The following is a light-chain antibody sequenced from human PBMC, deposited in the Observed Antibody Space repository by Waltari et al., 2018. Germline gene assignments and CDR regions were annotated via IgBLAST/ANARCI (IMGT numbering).Light chain of an antibody. CDR3: SSYTSSSTLVV. Sequence: QSALTQPASLSGSPGQSITIPCTGTSSNVGGYTYSSWYQQYPGIAPKLLIYDVSNRPSGVSNRFSGSKSGNTASLTISGLQAEDEADYYCSSYTSSSTLVVFGGGTKLTVL. CDR1: SSNVGGYTY. J-gene: IGLJ2*01. V-gene: IGLV2-14*01. CDR2: DVS.